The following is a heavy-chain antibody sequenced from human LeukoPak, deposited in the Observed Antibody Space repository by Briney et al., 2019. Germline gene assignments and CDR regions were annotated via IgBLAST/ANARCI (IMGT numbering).Heavy chain of an antibody. D-gene: IGHD3-22*01. J-gene: IGHJ4*02. CDR1: GFTFSSYS. V-gene: IGHV3-21*01. CDR2: ISSSSSYI. CDR3: ARASYDSSGYSSY. Sequence: PGGSLRLSCAASGFTFSSYSMNWVRQAPGKGLEWVSSISSSSSYIYYADSVKGRFTISRDNVKNSLYLQMNSLRAEDTAVYYCARASYDSSGYSSYWGQGTLVTVSS.